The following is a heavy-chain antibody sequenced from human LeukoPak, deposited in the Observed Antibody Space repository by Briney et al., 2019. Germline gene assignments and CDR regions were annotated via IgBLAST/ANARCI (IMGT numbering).Heavy chain of an antibody. J-gene: IGHJ6*03. Sequence: GGSLRLSCAASGFTFSSYAMTWVRQAPGKGLEWVSGISGSGGSTYYADSVKGRFTISRDNSKNTLYLQMNSLRAEDTAVYYCAKEFSDYYYYYMDVWGKGTTVTVSS. V-gene: IGHV3-23*01. CDR2: ISGSGGST. CDR3: AKEFSDYYYYYMDV. CDR1: GFTFSSYA.